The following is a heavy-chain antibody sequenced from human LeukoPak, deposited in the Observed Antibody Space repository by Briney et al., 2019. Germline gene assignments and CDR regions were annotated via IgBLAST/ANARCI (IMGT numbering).Heavy chain of an antibody. V-gene: IGHV1-18*01. CDR2: ISANNGNT. CDR1: GYTFTSYG. D-gene: IGHD2-2*01. Sequence: ASVKVSCKASGYTFTSYGISWVRQAPGQGLEWMGWISANNGNTNYAEKLQGRVTMTTDTSTSTAYMELRSLRSDDTAVYYCARDRSDIVVVPAAPYDAFDIWGQGTMVTVSS. J-gene: IGHJ3*02. CDR3: ARDRSDIVVVPAAPYDAFDI.